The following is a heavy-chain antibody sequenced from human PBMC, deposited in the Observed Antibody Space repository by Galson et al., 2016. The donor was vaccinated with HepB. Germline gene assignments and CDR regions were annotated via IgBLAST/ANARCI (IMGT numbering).Heavy chain of an antibody. CDR2: IYSGGST. CDR1: GFTVSSNY. Sequence: SLRLSCAASGFTVSSNYMSWVRQALGKGLEWVSLIYSGGSTYYADSVKGRFTISRDNSKNTVYLQMNTLRAEDTAVYYCARRWKEMATITDAFDIWGQGTMVTVSS. CDR3: ARRWKEMATITDAFDI. J-gene: IGHJ3*02. D-gene: IGHD5-24*01. V-gene: IGHV3-53*01.